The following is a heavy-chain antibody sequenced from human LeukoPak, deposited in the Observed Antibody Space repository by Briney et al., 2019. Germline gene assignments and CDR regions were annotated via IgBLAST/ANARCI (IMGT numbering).Heavy chain of an antibody. J-gene: IGHJ5*02. D-gene: IGHD6-19*01. CDR1: GFTLSTYG. CDR3: AKDLYCNCWYQYFDP. Sequence: PGGSLRLSCAASGFTLSTYGMHWVRQAPGKGLEWVAMISHDGNSKQYADFAKGRFTISRDNSKNTLYLQMNSLTTEDTAVYHWAKDLYCNCWYQYFDPLGQGALVTVSS. CDR2: ISHDGNSK. V-gene: IGHV3-30*18.